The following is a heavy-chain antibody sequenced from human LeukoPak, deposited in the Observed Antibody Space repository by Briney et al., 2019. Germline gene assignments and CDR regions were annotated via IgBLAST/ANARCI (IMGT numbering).Heavy chain of an antibody. V-gene: IGHV1-2*02. D-gene: IGHD1-1*01. Sequence: GASVSLSCTASGDTFTDYFMHWVRQAPGQGLEWMGWINPNTGGTNYAQKFQGRVTMTRDTSISTAYMDLSSLRSDDTALYYCARGGIPHYYYYMDVWGKGTTVTVSS. CDR2: INPNTGGT. CDR1: GDTFTDYF. CDR3: ARGGIPHYYYYMDV. J-gene: IGHJ6*03.